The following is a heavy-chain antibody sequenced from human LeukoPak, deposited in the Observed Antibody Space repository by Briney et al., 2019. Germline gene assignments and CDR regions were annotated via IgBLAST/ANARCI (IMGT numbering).Heavy chain of an antibody. V-gene: IGHV3-23*01. CDR3: AKDNWNYEGNFDY. Sequence: HSGGSLRLSCAASGFTFSSYAMSWVRQAPGKGLEWVSAISGSGGSTYYADSVKGRFTISRDNSKNTLYLQMNSLRAEDTAVYYCAKDNWNYEGNFDYWGQGTLVTVSS. J-gene: IGHJ4*02. D-gene: IGHD1-7*01. CDR2: ISGSGGST. CDR1: GFTFSSYA.